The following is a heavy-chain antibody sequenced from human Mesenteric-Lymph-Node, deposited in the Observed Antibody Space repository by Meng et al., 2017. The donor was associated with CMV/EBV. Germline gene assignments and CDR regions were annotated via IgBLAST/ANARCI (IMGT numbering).Heavy chain of an antibody. J-gene: IGHJ5*02. CDR3: ARDKVEYYYGSGTDWFDP. CDR1: GGSVSSGSYY. D-gene: IGHD3-10*01. V-gene: IGHV4-61*01. CDR2: IYYSGST. Sequence: SETLSLTCTVSGGSVSSGSYYWSWIRQPPGKGLEWIGYIYYSGSTNYNPSLKSRVTISVDTSKNQFSLELSSVTAADMAVYYCARDKVEYYYGSGTDWFDPWGQGTLVTVSS.